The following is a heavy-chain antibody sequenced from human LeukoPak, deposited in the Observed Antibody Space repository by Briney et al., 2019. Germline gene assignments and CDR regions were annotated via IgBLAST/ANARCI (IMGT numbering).Heavy chain of an antibody. Sequence: SETLSLTCTVSGGSISSSSYYWGWIRQPPGKGLEWIGSIYYSGSTYYNPSLKSRVTISVDTSKNQFSLKLSSVTAADTAMYYCARHHCSGGSCQPNWFDPWGQGTLVTVSS. J-gene: IGHJ5*02. V-gene: IGHV4-39*01. CDR3: ARHHCSGGSCQPNWFDP. CDR1: GGSISSSSYY. D-gene: IGHD2-15*01. CDR2: IYYSGST.